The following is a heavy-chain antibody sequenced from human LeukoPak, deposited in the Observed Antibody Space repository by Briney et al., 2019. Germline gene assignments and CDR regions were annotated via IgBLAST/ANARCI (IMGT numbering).Heavy chain of an antibody. CDR1: GFRFGSYW. J-gene: IGHJ4*02. CDR2: INQDGSEK. CDR3: ARDGHPFDL. Sequence: GSLRLSCAASGFRFGSYWMSWVRQAPGKGLEWVANINQDGSEKYYVDSVKGRFTISRDNAKNSLYLQMNSLRAEDTAVYYCARDGHPFDLWGQGTLVTVAS. V-gene: IGHV3-7*01.